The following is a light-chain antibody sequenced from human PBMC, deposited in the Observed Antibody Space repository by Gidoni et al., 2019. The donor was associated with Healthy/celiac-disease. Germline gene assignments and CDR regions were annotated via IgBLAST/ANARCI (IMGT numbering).Light chain of an antibody. CDR3: QQRSNWPLT. Sequence: EIVLTQSPATLSLSPGERATLTCRASQSVSSYLAWYQQKPGQAPRLLIYDASNWATGIPARCSGSGSGTDFTLTISSLEPEDFAVYYCQQRSNWPLTFGGGTKVEIK. V-gene: IGKV3-11*01. CDR1: QSVSSY. J-gene: IGKJ4*01. CDR2: DAS.